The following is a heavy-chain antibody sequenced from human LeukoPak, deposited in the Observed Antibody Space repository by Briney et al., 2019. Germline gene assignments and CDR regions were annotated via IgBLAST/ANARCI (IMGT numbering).Heavy chain of an antibody. Sequence: GGSLRLSCAASGFTFDDYGMNWVRQAPGKGLEWVSYISDGGKTKYYADSVKGRFTISRDNAKNSLYLQMNSLRAEDTAVYYCARDDRWAFDIWGQGTMVTVSS. J-gene: IGHJ3*02. D-gene: IGHD4-23*01. CDR2: ISDGGKTK. V-gene: IGHV3-48*04. CDR1: GFTFDDYG. CDR3: ARDDRWAFDI.